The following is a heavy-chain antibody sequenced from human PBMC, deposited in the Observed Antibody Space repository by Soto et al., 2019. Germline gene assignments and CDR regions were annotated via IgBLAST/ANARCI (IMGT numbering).Heavy chain of an antibody. CDR1: GGSISSGGYY. CDR2: IYYSGST. D-gene: IGHD3-22*01. Sequence: SETLSLTCTVSGGSISSGGYYWSWIRQHPGKGLEWIGYIYYSGSTYYNPSLKSRVTISVDTSKNQFPLKLSSVTAADTAVYYCARSERGYYYDSSGSVDYWGQGTLVTVSS. V-gene: IGHV4-31*03. J-gene: IGHJ4*02. CDR3: ARSERGYYYDSSGSVDY.